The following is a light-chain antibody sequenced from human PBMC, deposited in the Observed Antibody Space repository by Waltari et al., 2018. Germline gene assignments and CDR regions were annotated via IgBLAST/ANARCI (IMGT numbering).Light chain of an antibody. Sequence: IQMTQSPSVLSASVGDRVTFTCRASRTVRTYLNWYQQKPGKAPKLLIFRASNLHTGVPSRFSGSGSGTEFTLTISGVQPEDFATYFCQQSDSTLNTFGQGTNQEIK. J-gene: IGKJ2*01. CDR3: QQSDSTLNT. V-gene: IGKV1-39*01. CDR1: RTVRTY. CDR2: RAS.